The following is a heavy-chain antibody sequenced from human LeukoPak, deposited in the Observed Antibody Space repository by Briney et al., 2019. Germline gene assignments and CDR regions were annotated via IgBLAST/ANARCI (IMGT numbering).Heavy chain of an antibody. J-gene: IGHJ4*02. CDR3: ARANQLGIFDY. Sequence: SETPSLTCTVSGYSISSGYYWGWIRQPPGKGLEWIGSIYHSGSTYYNPSLKSRVTISVDTSKNQFSLKLSSVTAADTAVYYCARANQLGIFDYWGQGTLVTVSS. CDR2: IYHSGST. V-gene: IGHV4-38-2*02. D-gene: IGHD1-14*01. CDR1: GYSISSGYY.